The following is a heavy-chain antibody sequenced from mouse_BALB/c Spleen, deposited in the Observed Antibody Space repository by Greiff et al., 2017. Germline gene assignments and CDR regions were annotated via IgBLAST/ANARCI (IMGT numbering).Heavy chain of an antibody. D-gene: IGHD1-1*01. CDR2: ISSGGST. CDR1: GFTFSSYA. Sequence: DVMLVESGGGLVKPGGSLKLSCAASGFTFSSYAMSWVRQTPEKRLEWVASISSGGSTYYPDSVKGRFTISRDNARNILYLQMSSLRSEDTAMYYGARGRDYYGSSGFDYWGQGTTLTVSS. CDR3: ARGRDYYGSSGFDY. V-gene: IGHV5-6-5*01. J-gene: IGHJ2*01.